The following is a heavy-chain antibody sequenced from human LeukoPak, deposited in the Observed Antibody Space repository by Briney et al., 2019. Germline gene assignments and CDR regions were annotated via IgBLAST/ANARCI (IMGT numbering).Heavy chain of an antibody. D-gene: IGHD1-1*01. CDR2: IYYSGST. J-gene: IGHJ6*03. CDR3: ARRRTAYYYYYYYMDV. CDR1: GFTFSTYSMN. V-gene: IGHV4-39*07. Sequence: GSLRLSCAASGFTFSTYSMNWVRQAPGKGLEWIGSIYYSGSTYYNPSLKSRVTISVDTSKNQFSLKLSSVTAADTAVYYCARRRTAYYYYYYYMDVWGKGTTVTVSS.